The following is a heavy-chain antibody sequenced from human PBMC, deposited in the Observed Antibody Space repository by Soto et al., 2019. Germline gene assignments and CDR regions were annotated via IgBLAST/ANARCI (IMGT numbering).Heavy chain of an antibody. J-gene: IGHJ4*02. Sequence: QLQLQESGPGLVKPSETLSLTCTVSGDSISSSTYYWVWIRQPPGKGLEWIGSFYYSGSTYYNPSLKSRVTISVDTSKNQFSLKLTSVTAADMAVYYCARQQSGSWYVDYWGQGTLVTVSS. CDR2: FYYSGST. D-gene: IGHD6-13*01. CDR3: ARQQSGSWYVDY. V-gene: IGHV4-39*01. CDR1: GDSISSSTYY.